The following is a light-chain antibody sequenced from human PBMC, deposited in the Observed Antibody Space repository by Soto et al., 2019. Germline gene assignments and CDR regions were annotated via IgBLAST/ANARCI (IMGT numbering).Light chain of an antibody. CDR2: DAS. CDR1: QSISSW. Sequence: DIQMTQSPSTLSASVGDRVTITCRASQSISSWLAWYQQKLGRAPRLLIYDASSLESGVPSRFSGSGYGTEFPLPIRSLQPDDFATYYCQQYNTYSSPTFGGGTKVEIK. CDR3: QQYNTYSSPT. V-gene: IGKV1-5*01. J-gene: IGKJ4*01.